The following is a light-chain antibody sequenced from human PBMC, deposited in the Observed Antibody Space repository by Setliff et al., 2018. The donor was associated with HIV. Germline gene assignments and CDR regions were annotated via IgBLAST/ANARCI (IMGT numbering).Light chain of an antibody. V-gene: IGLV2-8*01. CDR2: DVN. CDR1: SSDVGGYEY. J-gene: IGLJ1*01. Sequence: QSVLTQPPSASGSPGQSITISCTGTSSDVGGYEYVSWYQQYPGKVPKRMIYDVNKRPSGVPDRFSGSKSGNTASLTVSGLQVEDEGDYYCISYVGSNKYVFGTGTKVTVL. CDR3: ISYVGSNKYV.